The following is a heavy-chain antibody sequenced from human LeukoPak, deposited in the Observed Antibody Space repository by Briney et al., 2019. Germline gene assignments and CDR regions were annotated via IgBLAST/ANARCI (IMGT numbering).Heavy chain of an antibody. Sequence: SETLSLTCTVSGGSISSGGYYWSWIRQHPGKGLEWIGYIYYSGSTYYNPSLKSRVTISVDTSKNQFSLKLSSVTAVDTAVYYCASSFFPYYDSSGPIDYWGQGTLVTVSS. V-gene: IGHV4-31*03. J-gene: IGHJ4*02. CDR2: IYYSGST. CDR1: GGSISSGGYY. D-gene: IGHD3-22*01. CDR3: ASSFFPYYDSSGPIDY.